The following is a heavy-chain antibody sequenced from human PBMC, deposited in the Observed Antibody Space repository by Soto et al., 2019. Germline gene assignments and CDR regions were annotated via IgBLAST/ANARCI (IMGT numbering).Heavy chain of an antibody. CDR1: GGSVSSGSYY. V-gene: IGHV4-61*01. Sequence: SETLSLTCTVSGGSVSSGSYYWSWIRQPPGKGLEWIGYIYYSGSTNYNPSLKSRVTISVDTSKNQFSLKLSSVTAADTAVYYCASKASGGFDYWGQGTLVTVSS. CDR2: IYYSGST. CDR3: ASKASGGFDY. J-gene: IGHJ4*02. D-gene: IGHD2-15*01.